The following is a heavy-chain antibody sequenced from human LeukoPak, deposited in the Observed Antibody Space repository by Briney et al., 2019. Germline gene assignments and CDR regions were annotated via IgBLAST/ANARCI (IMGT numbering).Heavy chain of an antibody. CDR1: GFNFNSYE. CDR3: AKDLTVVAPSGTFDY. D-gene: IGHD3-22*01. V-gene: IGHV3-23*01. Sequence: GGSLRLSCAASGFNFNSYEVNWVRQAPGKGLEWVSAISGSGGSTYYADSVKGRFTISRDNSRNTLYLQMNSLRAEDTAVYYCAKDLTVVAPSGTFDYWGQGTLVTVSS. J-gene: IGHJ4*02. CDR2: ISGSGGST.